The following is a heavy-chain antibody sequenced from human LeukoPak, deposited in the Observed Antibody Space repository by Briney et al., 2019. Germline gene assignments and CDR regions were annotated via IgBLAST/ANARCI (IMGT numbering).Heavy chain of an antibody. CDR1: GGSISSYY. V-gene: IGHV4-59*01. D-gene: IGHD3-22*01. J-gene: IGHJ4*02. CDR2: IYYSGST. Sequence: SETLSLTCTVSGGSISSYYWSWIRQPPGKGLEWVGYIYYSGSTNYNPSLKSRVTISVDKSKNQFSLKLSSVTAADTAVYYCARRAGGPIYDSSGYYSGVKWYFDYWGQGTLVTVSS. CDR3: ARRAGGPIYDSSGYYSGVKWYFDY.